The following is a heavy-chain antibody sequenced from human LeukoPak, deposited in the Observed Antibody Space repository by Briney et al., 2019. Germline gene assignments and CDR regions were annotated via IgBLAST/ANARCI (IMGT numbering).Heavy chain of an antibody. CDR1: DTSFSGYY. CDR2: INPSGST. V-gene: IGHV4-34*01. Sequence: SETLSPTCAVLDTSFSGYYWRWIRHPPGKGLEWIGEINPSGSTNYIPSIKSRVTISVDTSKNQFSLKLSSVTAADTAVYYCARGPTYYYGSGSYYFDYWGQGTLVTVSS. J-gene: IGHJ4*02. CDR3: ARGPTYYYGSGSYYFDY. D-gene: IGHD3-10*01.